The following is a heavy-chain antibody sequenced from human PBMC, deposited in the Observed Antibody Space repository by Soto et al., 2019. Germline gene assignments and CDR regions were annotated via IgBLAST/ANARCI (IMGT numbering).Heavy chain of an antibody. CDR1: GEAITANS. CDR2: INPSGGST. D-gene: IGHD2-2*01. CDR3: AVLGDYFYCSSTSCYSGFCFDY. J-gene: IGHJ4*02. Sequence: CKACGEAITANSRYWVQQANGQGLEWMGIINPSGGSTSYAQKFQGRVTMTRDTSTSTVYMELSSLRSEDTAVYYCAVLGDYFYCSSTSCYSGFCFDYWGQGPLLSVSS. V-gene: IGHV1-46*01.